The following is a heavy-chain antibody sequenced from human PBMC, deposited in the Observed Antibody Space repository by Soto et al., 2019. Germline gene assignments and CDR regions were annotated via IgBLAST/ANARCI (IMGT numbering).Heavy chain of an antibody. V-gene: IGHV1-69*13. D-gene: IGHD3-10*01. CDR1: GGTFSSYA. J-gene: IGHJ6*02. Sequence: GASLKVSCKAAGGTFSSYAISWVRQSPGQGLEWMRGIIPIFGTANYAQKFQGRVTITADESTSTAYMELSSMRNEDTAVYYWARGDRYYGSRFGYYGMDVWGQGTTVTVSS. CDR2: IIPIFGTA. CDR3: ARGDRYYGSRFGYYGMDV.